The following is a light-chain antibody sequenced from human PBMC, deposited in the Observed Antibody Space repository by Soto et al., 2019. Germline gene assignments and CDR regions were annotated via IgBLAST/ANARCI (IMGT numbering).Light chain of an antibody. J-gene: IGKJ1*01. CDR2: KAS. V-gene: IGKV1-5*03. Sequence: DIQMTQSPSTLSASVGDRVIITCRASQSISSWLAWYQQKPGKAPNLLIYKASTLESGVPSRFSGSGSGTEFTLTISSLQPDDFATYYCQEYNSYWTFGQGTKVEIK. CDR1: QSISSW. CDR3: QEYNSYWT.